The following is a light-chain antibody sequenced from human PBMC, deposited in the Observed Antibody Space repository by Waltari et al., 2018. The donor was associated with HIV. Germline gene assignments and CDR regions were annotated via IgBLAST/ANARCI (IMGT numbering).Light chain of an antibody. CDR3: ETWDSSLSAGV. CDR1: SSNIGKHY. Sequence: QSVLTQPPSVSAAPGQRVTISCSGSSSNIGKHYVSWYQQVPRTAPKLLIYENSKPASGIPDRFSGSKPGTSATLGITGLQTGDEADYYCETWDSSLSAGVFGGGTKVTVL. CDR2: ENS. J-gene: IGLJ2*01. V-gene: IGLV1-51*02.